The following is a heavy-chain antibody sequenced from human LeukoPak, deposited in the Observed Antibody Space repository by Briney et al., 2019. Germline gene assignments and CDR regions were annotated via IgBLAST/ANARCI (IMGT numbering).Heavy chain of an antibody. CDR3: ARGLYPYYYMDV. V-gene: IGHV3-74*01. CDR2: INGDGSST. D-gene: IGHD2-8*01. J-gene: IGHJ6*03. Sequence: PGGSLRLSCAASGFTFSSYWMHWVRQAPGKGLVWVSCINGDGSSTSYADSVKGRFTISRDDAKNTLYLQMNSLRAEDTAVYYCARGLYPYYYMDVWGKGTTVTVSS. CDR1: GFTFSSYW.